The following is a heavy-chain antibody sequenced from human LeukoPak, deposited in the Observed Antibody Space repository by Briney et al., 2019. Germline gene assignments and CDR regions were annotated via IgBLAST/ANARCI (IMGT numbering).Heavy chain of an antibody. CDR3: AKGLREYDFWSGYAT. CDR2: ISVSGGSP. Sequence: GGSLRLSCAASGFTFSSYAMMWVRQAPGKGLDWVSTISVSGGSPNYADSVKGRFTISRDNSKNTLFLQMNSLRAEDTALYYCAKGLREYDFWSGYATWGQGTLITVSS. D-gene: IGHD3-3*01. V-gene: IGHV3-23*01. CDR1: GFTFSSYA. J-gene: IGHJ5*02.